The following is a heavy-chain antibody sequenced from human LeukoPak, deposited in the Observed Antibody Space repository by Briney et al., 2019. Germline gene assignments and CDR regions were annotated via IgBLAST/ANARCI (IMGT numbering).Heavy chain of an antibody. V-gene: IGHV3-74*01. CDR2: VKSDGTAT. Sequence: GGSLRLSCAASGFTFSSHLMHWVRQAQGTGLVWVSSVKSDGTATNYADSVKGRFTISRDNAKNTLYLQMNRLRVEDTAVYYCAKDLGYCSSFSCPVDYWGQGTLVTVSS. CDR1: GFTFSSHL. D-gene: IGHD2-2*01. CDR3: AKDLGYCSSFSCPVDY. J-gene: IGHJ4*02.